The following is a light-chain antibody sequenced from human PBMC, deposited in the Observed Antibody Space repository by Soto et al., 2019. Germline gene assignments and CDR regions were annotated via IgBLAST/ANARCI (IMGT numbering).Light chain of an antibody. CDR1: QSISSF. CDR2: GAS. Sequence: EIVLTQSPATLSLSPGERATLSCRASQSISSFLAWYQQKPGQAPRLLIYGASNRATGIPARFGGSGSGTDFTLTISSLEPEDFAVYYCQQRSNWPPVTFGQGTRLEIK. V-gene: IGKV3-11*01. CDR3: QQRSNWPPVT. J-gene: IGKJ5*01.